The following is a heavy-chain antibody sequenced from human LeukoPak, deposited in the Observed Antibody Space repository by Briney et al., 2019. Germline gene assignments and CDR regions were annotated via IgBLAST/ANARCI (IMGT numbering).Heavy chain of an antibody. V-gene: IGHV6-1*01. CDR2: TNYRSKWYN. Sequence: SQTLSLTCAISGDSVSSNSVAWNWIRQTPSRGLEWLGRTNYRSKWYNDYAVSVKSRITINADTSKNQFSLQLNSVSPEDTAVYYCAREREHSFDYWGQGTLVTVSS. CDR1: GDSVSSNSVA. J-gene: IGHJ4*02. CDR3: AREREHSFDY. D-gene: IGHD1-26*01.